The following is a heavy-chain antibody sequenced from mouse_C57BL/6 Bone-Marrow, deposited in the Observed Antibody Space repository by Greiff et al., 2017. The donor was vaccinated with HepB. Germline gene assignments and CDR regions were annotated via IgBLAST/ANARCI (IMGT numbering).Heavy chain of an antibody. D-gene: IGHD2-3*01. J-gene: IGHJ2*01. V-gene: IGHV5-15*01. CDR1: GFTFSDYG. CDR2: ISNLAYSI. Sequence: EVQGVESGGGLVQPGGSLKLSCAASGFTFSDYGMAWVRQAPRKGPEWVAFISNLAYSIYYADTVTGRFTISRENAKNTLYLEMSSLRSEDTAMYYCARHGGWLGRFFDYWGQGTTLTVSS. CDR3: ARHGGWLGRFFDY.